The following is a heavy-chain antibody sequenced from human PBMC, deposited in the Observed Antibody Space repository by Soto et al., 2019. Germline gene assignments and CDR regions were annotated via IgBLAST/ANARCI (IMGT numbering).Heavy chain of an antibody. J-gene: IGHJ4*02. CDR1: GYTFTNYA. V-gene: IGHV1-3*01. CDR3: ARGSGYALAPDY. Sequence: QVQLVQSGAEVKKPGASVKVSCKASGYTFTNYAMHWVRQAPGQRLERMGWINAGNGNTKYPQKFQGRVTITRDTSASTAYMELRSLSSEDTAVYYCARGSGYALAPDYWGQGTVVTVSS. D-gene: IGHD5-12*01. CDR2: INAGNGNT.